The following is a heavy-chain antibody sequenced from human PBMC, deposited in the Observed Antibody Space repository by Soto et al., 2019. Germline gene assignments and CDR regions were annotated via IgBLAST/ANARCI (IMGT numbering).Heavy chain of an antibody. D-gene: IGHD2-15*01. CDR3: APLTVSLSGPYGIHV. Sequence: QLHLQESGPGLVKPSETLSLTCSVSGYSVSSSDYYWAWIRQPPGKGLEWIGSMFYSGLTYYNQSLKSRVTLSVDTAKNQFSVRLNSVTAADTAVYYCAPLTVSLSGPYGIHVWGQGTTVTVSS. CDR2: MFYSGLT. J-gene: IGHJ6*02. CDR1: GYSVSSSDYY. V-gene: IGHV4-39*01.